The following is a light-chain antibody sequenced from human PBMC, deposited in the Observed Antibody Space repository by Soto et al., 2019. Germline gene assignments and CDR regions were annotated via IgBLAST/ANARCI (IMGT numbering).Light chain of an antibody. Sequence: DIVMTQTPLSSPVTLGQPASISCRSSQSLVHSDGNTHLSWLQQRPGQPPRILMYKISNRFSGVTDRFSGSGAGTDFTLKISRVEAEDFGIYYCMQATQFPYTFGQGTKLEIK. CDR1: QSLVHSDGNTH. CDR3: MQATQFPYT. CDR2: KIS. V-gene: IGKV2-24*01. J-gene: IGKJ2*01.